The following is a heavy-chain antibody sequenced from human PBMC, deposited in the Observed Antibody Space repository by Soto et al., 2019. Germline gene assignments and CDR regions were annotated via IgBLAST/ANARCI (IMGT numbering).Heavy chain of an antibody. CDR3: ARGLSGKGISMSPTGWFDP. V-gene: IGHV4-34*01. D-gene: IGHD2-15*01. Sequence: QVQLQQWGAGLLKPSETLSLTCAVYGGSFSGYYWSWIRQPPGKGLEWIGEINHSGSTNYNPSLKSRVTISVDTSKNQFSLKLSSVTAADTAVYYCARGLSGKGISMSPTGWFDPWGQGTLVTVSS. J-gene: IGHJ5*02. CDR1: GGSFSGYY. CDR2: INHSGST.